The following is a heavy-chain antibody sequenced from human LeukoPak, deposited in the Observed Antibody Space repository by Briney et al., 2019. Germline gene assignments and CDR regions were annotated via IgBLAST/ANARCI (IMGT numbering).Heavy chain of an antibody. D-gene: IGHD3-10*01. CDR3: ARDRGAAPIRLFDY. CDR1: GGTFSSYA. J-gene: IGHJ4*02. V-gene: IGHV1-69*13. Sequence: ASVKVSCKASGGTFSSYAISWVRQAPGQGLEWMGGIIPIFGTANYAQKFQGRVTITADESTSTAYMDLSSLRSEDTAVYYCARDRGAAPIRLFDYWGQGTLVTVSS. CDR2: IIPIFGTA.